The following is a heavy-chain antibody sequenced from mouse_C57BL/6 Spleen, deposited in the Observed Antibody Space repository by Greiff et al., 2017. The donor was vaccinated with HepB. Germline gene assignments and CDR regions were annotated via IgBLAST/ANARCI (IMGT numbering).Heavy chain of an antibody. CDR2: IYPGNSDT. V-gene: IGHV1-5*01. CDR1: GYTFTSYW. Sequence: EVQLQQSGTVLARPGASVKMSCKTSGYTFTSYWMHWVKQRPGQGLEWIGAIYPGNSDTSYNQKFKGKAKLTAVTSASTAYMELSSLTNEDSGFYDCTRGDDYDWFAYWGQGTLVTVSA. J-gene: IGHJ3*01. CDR3: TRGDDYDWFAY. D-gene: IGHD2-4*01.